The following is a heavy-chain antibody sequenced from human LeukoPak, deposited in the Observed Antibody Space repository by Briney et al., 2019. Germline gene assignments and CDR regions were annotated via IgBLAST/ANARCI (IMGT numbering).Heavy chain of an antibody. CDR3: ARALVLRYFDWLPPAFDI. J-gene: IGHJ3*02. V-gene: IGHV3-23*01. CDR1: GFTFSGNV. D-gene: IGHD3-9*01. CDR2: IPASGGST. Sequence: GGSLRLSCVASGFTFSGNVMIWVRQAPGKGLERVSSIPASGGSTYYADSVKGRFTISRDNSKNSLYLQMSSLRAEDTAVYYCARALVLRYFDWLPPAFDIWGQGTMVTVSS.